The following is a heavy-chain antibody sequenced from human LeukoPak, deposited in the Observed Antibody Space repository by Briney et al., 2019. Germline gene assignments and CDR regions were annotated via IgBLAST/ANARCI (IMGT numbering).Heavy chain of an antibody. Sequence: SQTLSLTCTVSGGSISSGGYYWSWIRQHPAKGLEWIGYIYYSGSTYYNPSLKSRVTISVDTSKNQFSLKLSSVTAADTAVYYCARVAIRYYYMDVWGKGTTVTVSS. V-gene: IGHV4-31*03. CDR2: IYYSGST. CDR3: ARVAIRYYYMDV. J-gene: IGHJ6*03. D-gene: IGHD5-18*01. CDR1: GGSISSGGYY.